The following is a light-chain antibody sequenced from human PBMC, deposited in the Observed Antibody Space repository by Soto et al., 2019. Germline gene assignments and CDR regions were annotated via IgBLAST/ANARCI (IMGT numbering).Light chain of an antibody. J-gene: IGLJ2*01. V-gene: IGLV3-21*04. CDR2: SDT. Sequence: SYELTQPPSVSVAPGKTASISCGGNNIGSKGVHWYQQKPGQAPVLVIYSDTDLPPVIPERFSGSNSANLATLTISRVEAGDEADYYGQVWDSGSAHVVFVGGTKLTVL. CDR3: QVWDSGSAHVV. CDR1: NIGSKG.